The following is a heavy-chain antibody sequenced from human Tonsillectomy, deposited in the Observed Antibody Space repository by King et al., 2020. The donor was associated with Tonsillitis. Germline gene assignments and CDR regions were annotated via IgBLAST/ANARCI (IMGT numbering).Heavy chain of an antibody. J-gene: IGHJ4*02. CDR1: GFTFSTHG. Sequence: VQLVESGGGVVQPGRSLRLSCAASGFTFSTHGMHWVRQAPGKGLEWVAVISDDGSNKYYADSVKGRFTIYRDNSKNTLYLQMNSLRAEDTAVYYCATGGYWGQGTLVTVSS. V-gene: IGHV3-30*03. D-gene: IGHD3-10*01. CDR3: ATGGY. CDR2: ISDDGSNK.